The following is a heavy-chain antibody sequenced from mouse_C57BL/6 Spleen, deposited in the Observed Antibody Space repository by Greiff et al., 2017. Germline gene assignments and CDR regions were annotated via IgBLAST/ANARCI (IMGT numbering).Heavy chain of an antibody. Sequence: VQLQQPGAELVMPGASVKLSCKASGYTFTSYWMHWVKQRPGQGLEWIGDIDPSDSYTNYNQKFKGKSTLTVDKSSSTAYMQLSSLTSEDSAVYYCASSNSYGSSSGWDLDVWGTGTTVTVSS. CDR2: IDPSDSYT. D-gene: IGHD1-1*01. V-gene: IGHV1-69*01. CDR3: ASSNSYGSSSGWDLDV. CDR1: GYTFTSYW. J-gene: IGHJ1*03.